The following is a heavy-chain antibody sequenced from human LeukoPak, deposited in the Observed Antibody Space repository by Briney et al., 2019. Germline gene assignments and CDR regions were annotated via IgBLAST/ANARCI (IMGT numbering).Heavy chain of an antibody. V-gene: IGHV4-34*01. Sequence: SETLSLTCAVYGGSFSGYYWSWIRQPPGKGLEWIGEINHSGSTNHNPSLKSRVTISLDTSKNQFSLKVSSVTAADTAVYYCARESSGYDFTYHYYYMDVWGKGTTVTVSS. J-gene: IGHJ6*03. CDR1: GGSFSGYY. CDR3: ARESSGYDFTYHYYYMDV. D-gene: IGHD5-12*01. CDR2: INHSGST.